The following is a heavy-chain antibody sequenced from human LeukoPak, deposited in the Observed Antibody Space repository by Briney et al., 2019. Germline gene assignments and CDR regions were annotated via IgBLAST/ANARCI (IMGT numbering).Heavy chain of an antibody. CDR3: ARARWEPGIAGIMYYFDY. Sequence: ASVKVSCKASGYTFTGYYMHWVRQAPGQGLEWMGWINPNSGDTNYAQKFQGRVTMTRDTSISTAYMELSRLRSDDTAVYYCARARWEPGIAGIMYYFDYWGQGTLVTVSS. V-gene: IGHV1-2*02. CDR2: INPNSGDT. J-gene: IGHJ4*02. CDR1: GYTFTGYY. D-gene: IGHD6-13*01.